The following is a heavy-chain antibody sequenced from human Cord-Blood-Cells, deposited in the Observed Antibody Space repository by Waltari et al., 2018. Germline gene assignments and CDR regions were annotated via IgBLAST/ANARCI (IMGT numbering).Heavy chain of an antibody. CDR2: IIPIFGTA. CDR1: GGTFSSYA. CDR3: ARCPAYYYDSSGYYYWFDP. V-gene: IGHV1-69*06. J-gene: IGHJ5*02. Sequence: QVQLVQSGAEVKKPGSSVKVSCKASGGTFSSYAISWVRQAPGQGLEWMGGIIPIFGTANYAQKFQGRVTITADKSTSTAYMELSSLRSEDTAVYYCARCPAYYYDSSGYYYWFDPWGQGTLVTVSS. D-gene: IGHD3-22*01.